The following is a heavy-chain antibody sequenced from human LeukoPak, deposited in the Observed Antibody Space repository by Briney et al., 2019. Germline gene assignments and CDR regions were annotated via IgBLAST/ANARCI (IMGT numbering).Heavy chain of an antibody. CDR3: ACAATGYSSGWTY. D-gene: IGHD6-19*01. CDR2: IYYGGST. Sequence: SETLSLTCTVSGDSISGSSFYWGWIRQPPGKGLEWIGSIYYGGSTNYNPSLKSRVTISVDKSKNQFSLKLSSVTAADTAVYYCACAATGYSSGWTYWGQGTLVTVSS. J-gene: IGHJ4*02. CDR1: GDSISGSSFY. V-gene: IGHV4-39*07.